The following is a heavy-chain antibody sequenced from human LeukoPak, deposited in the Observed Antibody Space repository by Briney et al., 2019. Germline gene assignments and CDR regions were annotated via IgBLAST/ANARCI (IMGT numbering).Heavy chain of an antibody. J-gene: IGHJ4*02. D-gene: IGHD2-2*01. Sequence: SETLSLTCTVSGGSISSYYWSWIRQPPGKGLEWIGYIYYSGSTNYNPSLKSRVTISVDTSKNQFSLKLSSVTAADTAVYYCARALSVVVVPAAFFDYWGQGTLVTVSS. CDR1: GGSISSYY. V-gene: IGHV4-59*01. CDR2: IYYSGST. CDR3: ARALSVVVVPAAFFDY.